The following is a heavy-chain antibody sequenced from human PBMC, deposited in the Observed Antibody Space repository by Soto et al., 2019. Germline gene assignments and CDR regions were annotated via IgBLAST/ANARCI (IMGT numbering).Heavy chain of an antibody. J-gene: IGHJ3*01. V-gene: IGHV3-30*18. CDR2: ISYDGSNK. D-gene: IGHD6-13*01. CDR1: GFTFSSYG. CDR3: AKLRSSSWTQYAFDF. Sequence: GGSLRLSCAASGFTFSSYGMHWVRQAPGKGLEWVAVISYDGSNKYYRDSVKGRFTISRDNSKNTLSLQMNNLRDEDTAVYYCAKLRSSSWTQYAFDFWGHGTMVTVSS.